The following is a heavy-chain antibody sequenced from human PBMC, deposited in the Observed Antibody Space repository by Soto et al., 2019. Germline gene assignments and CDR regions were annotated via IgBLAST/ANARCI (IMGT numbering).Heavy chain of an antibody. D-gene: IGHD5-12*01. CDR2: ISSSGSTI. J-gene: IGHJ3*02. CDR3: ARDRREYSGYTLDAFDI. CDR1: GFTFSDYY. Sequence: GGSLRLSCAASGFTFSDYYMSWIRQAPGKGLEWVSYISSSGSTIYYADSVKGRFTISRDNAKNSLYLQMNSLRAEDTAVYYCARDRREYSGYTLDAFDIWGQGTMVTVS. V-gene: IGHV3-11*01.